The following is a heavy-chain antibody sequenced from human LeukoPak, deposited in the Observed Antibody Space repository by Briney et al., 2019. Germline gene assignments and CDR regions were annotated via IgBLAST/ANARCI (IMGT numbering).Heavy chain of an antibody. CDR2: ISGSGGST. Sequence: GGSLRLSCAASGFTFSSYAMSWVRQAPGKGLEWVSAISGSGGSTYYADSVKGRFTISRDNSKNTLNLQMNSLRAEDTAVYYCAKDQAQWLVRGYYFDYWGQGTLVTVSS. CDR3: AKDQAQWLVRGYYFDY. D-gene: IGHD6-19*01. V-gene: IGHV3-23*01. J-gene: IGHJ4*02. CDR1: GFTFSSYA.